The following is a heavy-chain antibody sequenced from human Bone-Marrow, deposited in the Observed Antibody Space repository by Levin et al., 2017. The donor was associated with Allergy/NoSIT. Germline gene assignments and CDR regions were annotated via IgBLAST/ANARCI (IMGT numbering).Heavy chain of an antibody. V-gene: IGHV3-15*01. CDR3: TTGGGTADF. CDR2: MRRRSEGGTT. Sequence: SGGSLRLSCVGFGFSFNDAWVSWVRQAPGKGLEWVGRMRRRSEGGTTDYAAPVNGRFIISKDDSTETFYLQMNSLKTEDTGVYYCTTGGGTADFWGQGTLVTVSS. D-gene: IGHD3-16*01. CDR1: GFSFNDAW. J-gene: IGHJ4*02.